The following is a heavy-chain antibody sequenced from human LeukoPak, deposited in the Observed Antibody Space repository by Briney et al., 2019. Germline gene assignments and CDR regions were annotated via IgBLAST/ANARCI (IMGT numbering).Heavy chain of an antibody. V-gene: IGHV1-58*01. D-gene: IGHD3-16*01. CDR2: IIVGSGAT. J-gene: IGHJ4*02. CDR3: AADLSNPRMGASYLDS. CDR1: GFTSTNFA. Sequence: SVTVSCTASGFTSTNFAVQWVRQARGQRLEWIGWIIVGSGATKCAQDFQERVTITRDLSTSTLYMELRSLTSEDTAVYYCAADLSNPRMGASYLDSWGQGTLVTVSS.